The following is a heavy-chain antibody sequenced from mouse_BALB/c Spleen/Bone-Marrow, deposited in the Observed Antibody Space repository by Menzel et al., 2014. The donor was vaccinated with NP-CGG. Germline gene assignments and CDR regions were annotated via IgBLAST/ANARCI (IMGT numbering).Heavy chain of an antibody. CDR1: GVSLTSYG. D-gene: IGHD4-1*01. V-gene: IGHV2-9*02. CDR2: IWADGST. Sequence: VKLMESGPGLAAPSPSLSISCTVSGVSLTSYGVHWVRQPPGKGLEWLGVIWADGSTNYNSALMSRLSIRENNSKSQVFLKMNSLQADDTAMYYCARVTGTDWYFDVWGAGTTVTVSS. J-gene: IGHJ1*01. CDR3: ARVTGTDWYFDV.